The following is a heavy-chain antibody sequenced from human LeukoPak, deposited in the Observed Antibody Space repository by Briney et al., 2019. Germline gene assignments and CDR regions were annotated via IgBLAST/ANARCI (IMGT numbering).Heavy chain of an antibody. Sequence: KPGGSLRLSCAASGFTFSSYSMNWVRQAPGKGLEWVSSISSSSSYIYYADSVKGRFTISRDDAKNSLYLQMNSLRAEDTAVYYCARVRGSHCSGGSCYPGELWFDPWGQGTLVTVSS. CDR1: GFTFSSYS. CDR3: ARVRGSHCSGGSCYPGELWFDP. J-gene: IGHJ5*02. V-gene: IGHV3-21*01. D-gene: IGHD2-15*01. CDR2: ISSSSSYI.